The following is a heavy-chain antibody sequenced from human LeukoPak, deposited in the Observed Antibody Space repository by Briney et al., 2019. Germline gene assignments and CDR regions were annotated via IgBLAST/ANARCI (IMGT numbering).Heavy chain of an antibody. V-gene: IGHV3-21*06. D-gene: IGHD3-16*02. Sequence: GGSLRLSCAASGFNFSNYNMNWVRQAPGKGLEWVASISTDSTYIYYVDSVRGRFTISRDNAKNSLYLQMNGLGAEDTALYYCARGVRWGSYRHNWCDPWGQGTLVTVSS. J-gene: IGHJ5*02. CDR1: GFNFSNYN. CDR3: ARGVRWGSYRHNWCDP. CDR2: ISTDSTYI.